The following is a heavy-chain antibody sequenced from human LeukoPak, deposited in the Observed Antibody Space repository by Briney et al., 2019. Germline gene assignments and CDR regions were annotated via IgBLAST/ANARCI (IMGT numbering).Heavy chain of an antibody. D-gene: IGHD3-22*01. J-gene: IGHJ4*02. CDR3: AREGRNSSGYYYFDY. CDR2: INPSGGST. CDR1: GYTFTSYY. V-gene: IGHV1-46*01. Sequence: ASVKVSCKASGYTFTSYYMHWVRQAPGQGLEWMGIINPSGGSTSYAQKFQGRVTMTRDMSTSTVYMELSSLRSEDTAVYYCAREGRNSSGYYYFDYWGQGTLVTVSS.